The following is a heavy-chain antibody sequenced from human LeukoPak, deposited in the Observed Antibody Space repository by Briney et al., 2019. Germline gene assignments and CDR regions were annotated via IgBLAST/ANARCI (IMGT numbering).Heavy chain of an antibody. CDR2: IYYSGST. Sequence: PSETLSLTCTVSGGSISSSSYYWCWIRQPPGKGLEWIGSIYYSGSTYYNPPLKSRVTISVDTSKNQFSLNLSSVTAADTAVYYCATYFYDRSKLDAFDIWGQGTMVTVSS. V-gene: IGHV4-39*01. CDR3: ATYFYDRSKLDAFDI. J-gene: IGHJ3*02. D-gene: IGHD3-22*01. CDR1: GGSISSSSYY.